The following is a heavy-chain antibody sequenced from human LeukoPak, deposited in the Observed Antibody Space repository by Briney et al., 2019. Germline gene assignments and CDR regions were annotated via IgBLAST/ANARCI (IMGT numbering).Heavy chain of an antibody. CDR1: GFTFDDYA. Sequence: GGSLRLSCAASGFTFDDYAMHWVRQAPGKGLEWVSGISWNSGSIGYADSVKGRFTISRGNAKNSLYLQMNSLRAEDTALYYCAKDMEIAVAGLFDYWGQGTLVTVSS. V-gene: IGHV3-9*01. J-gene: IGHJ4*02. D-gene: IGHD6-19*01. CDR2: ISWNSGSI. CDR3: AKDMEIAVAGLFDY.